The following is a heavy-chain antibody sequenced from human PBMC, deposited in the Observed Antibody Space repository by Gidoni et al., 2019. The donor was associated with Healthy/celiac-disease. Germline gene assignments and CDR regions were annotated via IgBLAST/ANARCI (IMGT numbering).Heavy chain of an antibody. J-gene: IGHJ4*02. V-gene: IGHV3-30-3*01. Sequence: QVQLVESGGGVVQPGRSLRLSCAASGFTFRNYSMHLVPPAPGKGLEWVAVISYDGSNKYYADSVKGRFTISRDNSKNTLYLQMNSLRAEDTAVYYCARDPTRSLYYDFWSGYGEGYFDYWGQGTLVTVSS. CDR1: GFTFRNYS. CDR2: ISYDGSNK. D-gene: IGHD3-3*01. CDR3: ARDPTRSLYYDFWSGYGEGYFDY.